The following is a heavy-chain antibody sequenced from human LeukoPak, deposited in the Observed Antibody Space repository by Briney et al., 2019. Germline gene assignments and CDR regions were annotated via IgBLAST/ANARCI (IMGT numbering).Heavy chain of an antibody. J-gene: IGHJ3*02. D-gene: IGHD1-26*01. CDR2: ISYTGST. CDR3: AGRVGDSAFDI. V-gene: IGHV4-59*08. CDR1: GGSISSYY. Sequence: PSETLSLTCTVSGGSISSYYWSWIRQPPGKGLEWIGYISYTGSTNYNPSLKSRVTIPVDTSKNQFSLNLTSVTAADTAVYYCAGRVGDSAFDIWGPGTMVTVSS.